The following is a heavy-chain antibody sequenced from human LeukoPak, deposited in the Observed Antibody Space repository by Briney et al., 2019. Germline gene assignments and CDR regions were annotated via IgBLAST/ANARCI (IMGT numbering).Heavy chain of an antibody. CDR1: GFAFSSHW. CDR2: VNRDGSET. J-gene: IGHJ6*02. V-gene: IGHV3-7*03. CDR3: ARNNGMDV. Sequence: GGSLRLSCAASGFAFSSHWTTWVRQVPGRGPEWVANVNRDGSETYYLDSVKGRFTISKDNAKNSLYLQMNSLRAEDTALYHCARNNGMDVWGQGTTVIVSS.